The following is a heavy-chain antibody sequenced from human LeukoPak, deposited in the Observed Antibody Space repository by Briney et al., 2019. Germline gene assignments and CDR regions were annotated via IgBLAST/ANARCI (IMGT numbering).Heavy chain of an antibody. V-gene: IGHV3-21*01. D-gene: IGHD3-10*01. Sequence: PGGSLRLSCAASGFTFSSYYMSWVRQAPGKGLEWVSSISSSSTYMFYADSVRGRFTISRDNAKNSLYLQMNSLRDEDTAVYYCARSLLWFGELPSLIDYWGQGTLVTVSS. CDR2: ISSSSTYM. CDR1: GFTFSSYY. J-gene: IGHJ4*02. CDR3: ARSLLWFGELPSLIDY.